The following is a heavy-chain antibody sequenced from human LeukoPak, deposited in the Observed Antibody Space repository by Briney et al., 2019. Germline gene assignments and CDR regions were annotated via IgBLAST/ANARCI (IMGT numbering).Heavy chain of an antibody. J-gene: IGHJ5*02. CDR3: ARTTADAAAKGYDWFDP. CDR2: FYTSGSI. Sequence: SETLSLTCTVSGDSISTYYWSWIRQPAGKGLEWIGRFYTSGSIKYNPSLKSRVTISVDTSKNQFSLKLSSVTAADTAVYYCARTTADAAAKGYDWFDPWGQGTLVSVSS. CDR1: GDSISTYY. V-gene: IGHV4-4*07. D-gene: IGHD6-13*01.